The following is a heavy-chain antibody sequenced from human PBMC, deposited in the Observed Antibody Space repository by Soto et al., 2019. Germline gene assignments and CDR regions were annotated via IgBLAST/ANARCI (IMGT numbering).Heavy chain of an antibody. CDR3: ARVETPIAAAAPFDY. D-gene: IGHD6-13*01. CDR1: GFTFSSYG. V-gene: IGHV3-33*01. J-gene: IGHJ4*02. Sequence: GGSLRLSCAASGFTFSSYGMHWVRQAPGKGLEWVAVIWYDGSNKYYADSVKGRFTISRDNSKNTLYLQMNSLRAEDTAVYYCARVETPIAAAAPFDYWGQGTLVTVSS. CDR2: IWYDGSNK.